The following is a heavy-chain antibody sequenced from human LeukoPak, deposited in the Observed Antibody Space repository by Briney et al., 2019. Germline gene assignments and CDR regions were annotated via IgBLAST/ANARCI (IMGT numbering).Heavy chain of an antibody. Sequence: SETLSLTCTVSGGSISGYYWSWIRQPPGKGLEWIGEINHSGSTNYNPSLKSRVTISVDTSKNQFSLKLSSVTAADTAVYYCARKSLILRWRLFDYWGQGTLVTVSS. J-gene: IGHJ4*02. CDR2: INHSGST. CDR3: ARKSLILRWRLFDY. CDR1: GGSISGYY. V-gene: IGHV4-34*01. D-gene: IGHD4-23*01.